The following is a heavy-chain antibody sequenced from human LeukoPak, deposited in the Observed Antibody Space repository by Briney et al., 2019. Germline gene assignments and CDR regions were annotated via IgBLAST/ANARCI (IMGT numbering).Heavy chain of an antibody. CDR2: IYYSGST. D-gene: IGHD2-15*01. CDR1: GGSISSYY. V-gene: IGHV4-59*01. J-gene: IGHJ3*02. Sequence: SETLSLTCTVSGGSISSYYWSWIRQPPGKGLEWIGYIYYSGSTNYNPSLKSRVTISVDTSKNQFSLKLSSVTAADTAVYYCAREYRSGGSCYGAFDIWGQGTMVTVSS. CDR3: AREYRSGGSCYGAFDI.